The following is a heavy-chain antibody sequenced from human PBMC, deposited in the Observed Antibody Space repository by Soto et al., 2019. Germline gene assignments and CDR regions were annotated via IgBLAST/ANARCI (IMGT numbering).Heavy chain of an antibody. CDR1: GGTFSSYA. V-gene: IGHV1-69*01. J-gene: IGHJ4*02. Sequence: QVQLVQSGAEVKKPGSSVKVSCKASGGTFSSYAISWVRQAPGQGLEWMGGIIPIFGTANYAQKFQGRVRITADESTSTDYMELSSLRSEDTAVYYCAREHGVAVAGSADYWGQGTLVTVSS. CDR3: AREHGVAVAGSADY. CDR2: IIPIFGTA. D-gene: IGHD6-19*01.